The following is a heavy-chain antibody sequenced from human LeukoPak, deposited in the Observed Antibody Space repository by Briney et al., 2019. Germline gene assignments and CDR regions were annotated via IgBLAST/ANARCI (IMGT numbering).Heavy chain of an antibody. J-gene: IGHJ4*02. CDR2: IIPIFGTA. D-gene: IGHD2-15*01. Sequence: ASVKVSCKASGGTFSSYAISWVRQAPGQGLEWMGGIIPIFGTANYAQKFQGRVTITADESTSTAYMELSSLRAEDTAVYYCARTCSSSYSPFDYWGQGTLVTVSS. V-gene: IGHV1-69*01. CDR1: GGTFSSYA. CDR3: ARTCSSSYSPFDY.